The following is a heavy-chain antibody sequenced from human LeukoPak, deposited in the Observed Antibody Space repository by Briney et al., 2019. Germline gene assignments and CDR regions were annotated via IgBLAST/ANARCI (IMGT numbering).Heavy chain of an antibody. CDR1: GSTFSSAG. Sequence: GGSLRLSCAASGSTFSSAGMTWVRQAPGKGLEWVSYINGYSNSIFYGDSVKGRFTISRDNAKNIVYLQMSNLADEDTAIYYCARDLAGSRWSAFDSWGQGALVTVSS. CDR3: ARDLAGSRWSAFDS. CDR2: INGYSNSI. D-gene: IGHD3-10*01. V-gene: IGHV3-48*02. J-gene: IGHJ4*02.